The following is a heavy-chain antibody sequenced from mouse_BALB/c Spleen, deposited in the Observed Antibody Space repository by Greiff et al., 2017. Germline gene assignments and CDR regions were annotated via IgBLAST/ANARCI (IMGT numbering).Heavy chain of an antibody. CDR3: ARDGRKLRTGYFCEGGEGKNMKGGSESQSFPNVFPLELDV. J-gene: IGHJ1*01. Sequence: QPVGSRTLSSAPSGFTFSDYGMAWVRQAPGKGPEWVAFISNLAYSIYYADTVTGRFTISRENAKNTLYLEMSSLRSEDTAMYYCARDGRKLRTGYFCEGGEGKNMKGGSESQSFPNVFPLELDV. D-gene: IGHD1-1*01. V-gene: IGHV5-15*02. CDR2: ISNLAYSI. CDR1: GFTFSDYG.